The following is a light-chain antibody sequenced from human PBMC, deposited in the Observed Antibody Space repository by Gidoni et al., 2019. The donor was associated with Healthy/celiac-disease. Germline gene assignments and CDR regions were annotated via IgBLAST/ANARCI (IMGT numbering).Light chain of an antibody. CDR1: SSNIGAGYD. J-gene: IGLJ7*01. CDR3: QSYDSSLRAV. CDR2: GNS. V-gene: IGLV1-40*01. Sequence: QSVLTQPPSVSGAAGQRVTISCTGSSSNIGAGYDVHWYQQLPGTAPKPLIYGNSNRPSGVPDRFSGSKSGTSASLAITGLQAEDEADYYCQSYDSSLRAVFGGGTQLTVL.